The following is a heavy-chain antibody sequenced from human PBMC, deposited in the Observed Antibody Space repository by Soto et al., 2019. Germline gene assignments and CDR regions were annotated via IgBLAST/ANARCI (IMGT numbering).Heavy chain of an antibody. Sequence: ESLKISCKGSGYSFTSYWIGWVRQMPGKGLEWMGIIYPGDSDTRHSPSFQGQVTISADKSISTAYLQWSSLKASDTAMYYCARLAYYYGSGSYYRDAFDIWGQGTMVTVSS. CDR1: GYSFTSYW. V-gene: IGHV5-51*01. CDR2: IYPGDSDT. J-gene: IGHJ3*02. D-gene: IGHD3-10*01. CDR3: ARLAYYYGSGSYYRDAFDI.